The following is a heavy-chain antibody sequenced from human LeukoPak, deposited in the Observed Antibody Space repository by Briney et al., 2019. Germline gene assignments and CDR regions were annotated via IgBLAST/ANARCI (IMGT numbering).Heavy chain of an antibody. Sequence: GASVKVSCKASGYTFTSYYMHWVRQAPGQGLEWMGIINPSGGSTSYAQKFQGRVTMTRDTSTSTVYMELSGLRSEDTAVYYCARAPAAQNWFDPWGQGTLVTVSS. CDR3: ARAPAAQNWFDP. V-gene: IGHV1-46*01. CDR2: INPSGGST. J-gene: IGHJ5*02. CDR1: GYTFTSYY. D-gene: IGHD2-2*01.